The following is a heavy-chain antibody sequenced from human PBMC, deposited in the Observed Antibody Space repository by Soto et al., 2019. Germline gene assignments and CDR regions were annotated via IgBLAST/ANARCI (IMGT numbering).Heavy chain of an antibody. CDR2: IYYSGST. V-gene: IGHV4-59*08. Sequence: SETLSLTCTVSGGSISSYYWSWIRQPPGKGLEWIGYIYYSGSTNYNPSLKSRVTISVDTSKNQFSLKLSSVTAADTAVYHFARHCGDYYHYYKDVSGKGTSDPVSS. D-gene: IGHD2-21*01. CDR3: ARHCGDYYHYYKDV. J-gene: IGHJ6*03. CDR1: GGSISSYY.